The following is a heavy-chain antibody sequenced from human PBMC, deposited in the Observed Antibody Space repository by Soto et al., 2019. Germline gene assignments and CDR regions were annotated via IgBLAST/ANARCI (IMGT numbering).Heavy chain of an antibody. V-gene: IGHV3-30*03. CDR3: AARYCSSTSCYHY. Sequence: SLRLSCAASGFTFSSYGMHWVRQAPGKGLEWVAVISYDGSNKYYADSVKGRFTISRDNSKNTLYLQMNSLRAEDTAVYYCAARYCSSTSCYHYWGQGTLVTVSS. CDR1: GFTFSSYG. D-gene: IGHD2-2*01. CDR2: ISYDGSNK. J-gene: IGHJ4*02.